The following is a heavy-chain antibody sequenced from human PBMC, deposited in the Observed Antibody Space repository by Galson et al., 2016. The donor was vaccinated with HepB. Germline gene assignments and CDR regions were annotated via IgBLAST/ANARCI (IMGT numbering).Heavy chain of an antibody. CDR3: ARASDVNAFDI. V-gene: IGHV4-31*11. Sequence: TLSLTCAVSGYSINSGYYWGWIRQPPGKGLEWIGYISYSGSTYYNPSLKSRVTVSVDTSKNQFSLKLSCVAAADTAVYFCARASDVNAFDIWGQGTMVNVSS. CDR2: ISYSGST. CDR1: GYSINSGYY. D-gene: IGHD2-21*01. J-gene: IGHJ3*02.